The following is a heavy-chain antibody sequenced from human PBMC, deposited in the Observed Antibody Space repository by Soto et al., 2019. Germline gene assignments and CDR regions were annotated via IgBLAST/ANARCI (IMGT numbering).Heavy chain of an antibody. D-gene: IGHD2-15*01. CDR1: GFTFTISA. V-gene: IGHV1-58*01. J-gene: IGHJ6*02. Sequence: ASVNVYCKAAGFTFTISAVQWVRQARGQRLEWIGWIVVGSGNTNYAQKFQERVTITRDMSTSTAYMELSSLRSEDTAVYYCAADLDSRIFGMDVWGQGTTVTVSS. CDR2: IVVGSGNT. CDR3: AADLDSRIFGMDV.